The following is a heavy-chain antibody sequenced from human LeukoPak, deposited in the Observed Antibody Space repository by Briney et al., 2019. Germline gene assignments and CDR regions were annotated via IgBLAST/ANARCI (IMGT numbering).Heavy chain of an antibody. V-gene: IGHV1-8*01. CDR3: ARRKIDIVVVPAAISGTAKSRPIMDV. D-gene: IGHD2-2*02. CDR1: GYTFTSYD. J-gene: IGHJ6*03. Sequence: ASVKVSCKASGYTFTSYDINWVRQATGQGPEWMGWMNPNSGNTGYAQKFQGRVTMTRNTSINTAYMELSSLRSEDTAVYYCARRKIDIVVVPAAISGTAKSRPIMDVWGKGPTVTVSS. CDR2: MNPNSGNT.